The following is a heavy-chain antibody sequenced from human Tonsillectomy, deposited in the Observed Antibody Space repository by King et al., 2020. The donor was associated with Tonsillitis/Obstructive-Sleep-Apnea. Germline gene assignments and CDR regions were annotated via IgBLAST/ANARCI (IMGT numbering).Heavy chain of an antibody. CDR2: IYSIGST. V-gene: IGHV4-59*01. CDR1: GDSISSYY. Sequence: QLQESGPGLVKPSETLSLTCTVSGDSISSYYWSWIRQPPGKGLEWIGNIYSIGSTDYNPSLRSRVTISVDTSKNQFSLKLRSVTAADTAVYYCARALMTGTVDSWGQGALVTVSS. J-gene: IGHJ4*02. D-gene: IGHD2-8*01. CDR3: ARALMTGTVDS.